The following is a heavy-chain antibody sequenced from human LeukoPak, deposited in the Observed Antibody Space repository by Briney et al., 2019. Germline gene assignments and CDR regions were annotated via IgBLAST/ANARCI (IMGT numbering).Heavy chain of an antibody. CDR3: ARVNSSGWYILGY. Sequence: SETLSLTCTVSGGSISGYYWGWIRQPPGKRLEWIGYISYSGSANYIPSLKSRVTVSLDTSKNQFSLKLSSVTAADSAVYYCARVNSSGWYILGYWGQGTLVTVSS. D-gene: IGHD6-19*01. CDR1: GGSISGYY. CDR2: ISYSGSA. J-gene: IGHJ4*02. V-gene: IGHV4-59*01.